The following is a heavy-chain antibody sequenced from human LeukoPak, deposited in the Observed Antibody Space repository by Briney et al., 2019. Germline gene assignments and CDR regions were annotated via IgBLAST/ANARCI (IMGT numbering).Heavy chain of an antibody. CDR3: AKDIRCRDGYNLFNY. J-gene: IGHJ4*02. Sequence: GGSLRLSCAASGFTFSSYSMNWVRQASGKGLEGVSSISNLSCSIHYADAVKDRFTISGDNAKNSLYLQINSLRAEDTALYYCAKDIRCRDGYNLFNYWGQGTLVTVSS. CDR1: GFTFSSYS. D-gene: IGHD5-24*01. CDR2: ISNLSCSI. V-gene: IGHV3-21*04.